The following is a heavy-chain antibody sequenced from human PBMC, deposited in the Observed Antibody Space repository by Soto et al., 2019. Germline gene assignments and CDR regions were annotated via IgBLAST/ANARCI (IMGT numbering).Heavy chain of an antibody. J-gene: IGHJ6*02. D-gene: IGHD2-21*02. Sequence: SETLSLTCTVSGGSISGYYWSWIRQPPGKGLEWIGYMYNTGSTVYNPSFKSRVTISVDTSKNQFSLKPNSVTAADTVVYYCARDLWGYCGTDCYPLDVWGQGTTVTVSS. CDR3: ARDLWGYCGTDCYPLDV. CDR1: GGSISGYY. V-gene: IGHV4-59*01. CDR2: MYNTGST.